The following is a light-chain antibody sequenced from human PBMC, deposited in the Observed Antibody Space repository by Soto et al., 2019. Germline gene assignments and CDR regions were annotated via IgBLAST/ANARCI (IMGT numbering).Light chain of an antibody. J-gene: IGLJ2*01. Sequence: QSVLTQPPSASGTPGQRVTISCSGRSSNIGSNPVNWYQQLPGTAPKLLIYSNDQRPSGVPVRFSVSKSGTSASLAISGLQSEDEPHYYCASWDDGLNAVVFGGGTKLTVL. CDR3: ASWDDGLNAVV. V-gene: IGLV1-44*01. CDR2: SND. CDR1: SSNIGSNP.